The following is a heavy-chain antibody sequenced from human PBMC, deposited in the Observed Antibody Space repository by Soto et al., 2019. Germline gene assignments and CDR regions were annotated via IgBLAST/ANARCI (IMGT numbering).Heavy chain of an antibody. CDR1: GFTFSDWY. CDR3: ARDFRNKGFDY. Sequence: QVQVVESGGGLVRPGGSLRLSCVASGFTFSDWYMNWIRQAPGKGLEWVSYISGSSSQTRYADSVKGRFTISRDNAKNSLYLQMNSLRAEDTAVYYCARDFRNKGFDYWVQGTLVTVSS. J-gene: IGHJ4*02. CDR2: ISGSSSQT. V-gene: IGHV3-11*05.